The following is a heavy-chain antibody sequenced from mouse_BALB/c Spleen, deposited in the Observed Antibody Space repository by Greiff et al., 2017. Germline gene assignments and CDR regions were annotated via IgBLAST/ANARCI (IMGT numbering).Heavy chain of an antibody. V-gene: IGHV1S81*02. CDR2: INPSNGRT. J-gene: IGHJ1*01. D-gene: IGHD1-1*01. Sequence: QVQLQQSGAELMKPGASVKISCKASGYTFTSYWMHWVKQRPGQGLEWIGEINPSNGRTNYNEKFKSKATLTVDKSSITAYMQLSSLTSEDSAVYYCSYYYGSSYWYFDVWGAGTTVTVSS. CDR3: SYYYGSSYWYFDV. CDR1: GYTFTSYW.